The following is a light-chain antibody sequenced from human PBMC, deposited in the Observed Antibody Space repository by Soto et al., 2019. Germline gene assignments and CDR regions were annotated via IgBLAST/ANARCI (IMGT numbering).Light chain of an antibody. V-gene: IGKV1-39*01. CDR2: AAS. CDR3: QQSYSTPPT. J-gene: IGKJ2*01. CDR1: QSISSY. Sequence: DIQMTQSPSSLSASVGDRVTITCRASQSISSYLNWYQQKPGKAPNLLIYAASSLQSGVPSRFSGSGSGTDFTPTIRSLQPEDCATYYCQQSYSTPPTFGHGTKLAIK.